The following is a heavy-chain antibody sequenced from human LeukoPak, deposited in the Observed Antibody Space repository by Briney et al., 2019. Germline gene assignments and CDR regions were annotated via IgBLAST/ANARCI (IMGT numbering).Heavy chain of an antibody. Sequence: GGSLRLSCAASGFTFSGYWMSWVRQAPGKGLEWVANIKQDGSEKYYVDFVKGRFTIFRDKSKTTLFLQMDSLRAEDTAVYYCAKDPEKGLAVARLEHWGQGTLVTVSS. CDR3: AKDPEKGLAVARLEH. CDR1: GFTFSGYW. CDR2: IKQDGSEK. D-gene: IGHD6-19*01. J-gene: IGHJ5*02. V-gene: IGHV3-7*01.